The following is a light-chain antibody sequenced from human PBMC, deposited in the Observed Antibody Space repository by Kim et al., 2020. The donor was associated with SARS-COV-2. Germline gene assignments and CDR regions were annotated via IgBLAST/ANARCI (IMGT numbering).Light chain of an antibody. CDR1: NLGSKS. CDR3: QVWDSSSDHWV. V-gene: IGLV3-21*04. J-gene: IGLJ3*02. CDR2: YDS. Sequence: SYELTQPPSVSVAPGKTARITCGGNNLGSKSVHWYQQKPGQAPVLVIYYDSDRHSGIPERFSGSNSGNTATLTISRVEAGDEADYYCQVWDSSSDHWVFGGGTQLTVL.